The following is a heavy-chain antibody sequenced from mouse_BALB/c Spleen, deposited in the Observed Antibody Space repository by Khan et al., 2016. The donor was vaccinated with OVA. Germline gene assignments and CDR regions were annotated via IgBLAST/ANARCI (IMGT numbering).Heavy chain of an antibody. CDR3: ARPSTTVYDYIMDH. D-gene: IGHD1-1*01. Sequence: EVELVESGGDLVQTGGSLKLSCAASGFTFSSYTMSWVRQTPEKRLEWVAFISNGGSNAYYPDTVKGRFTISRDNAKNTLYLQMSSLKSEDTAMYYCARPSTTVYDYIMDHWGQGTSVTVS. CDR1: GFTFSSYT. V-gene: IGHV5-12-2*01. CDR2: ISNGGSNA. J-gene: IGHJ4*01.